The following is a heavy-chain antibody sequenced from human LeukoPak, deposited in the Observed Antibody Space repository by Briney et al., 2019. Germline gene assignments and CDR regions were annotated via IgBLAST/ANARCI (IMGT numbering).Heavy chain of an antibody. J-gene: IGHJ4*02. CDR1: GGSSSGYY. CDR2: INHSGST. V-gene: IGHV4-34*01. D-gene: IGHD3-16*02. CDR3: ARGPYDYVWGSYHY. Sequence: SETLSLTCAVYGGSSSGYYWSWIRQPPGKGLEWIGEINHSGSTNYNPSLKSRVTISVDTSKNQFSLKLSSVTAADTAVYYCARGPYDYVWGSYHYWGQGTLVTVSS.